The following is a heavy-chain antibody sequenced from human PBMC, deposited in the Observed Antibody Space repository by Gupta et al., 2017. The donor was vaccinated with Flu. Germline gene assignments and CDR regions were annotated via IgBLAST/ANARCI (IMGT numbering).Heavy chain of an antibody. CDR1: GYTFTGYY. Sequence: QVQLVQSGAEVKKPGASVKVSCKASGYTFTGYYMHWVRQAPGQGLEWMGWINPNSGGTNYAQKFQGRVTMTRDTSISTAYMELSRLRSDDTAVYYCARVDGLLWFGELFYDYYYGMDVWGQGTTVTVSS. CDR2: INPNSGGT. V-gene: IGHV1-2*02. J-gene: IGHJ6*02. CDR3: ARVDGLLWFGELFYDYYYGMDV. D-gene: IGHD3-10*01.